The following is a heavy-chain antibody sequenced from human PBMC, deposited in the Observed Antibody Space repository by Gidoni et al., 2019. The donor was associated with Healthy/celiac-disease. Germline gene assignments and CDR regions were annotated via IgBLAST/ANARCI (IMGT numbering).Heavy chain of an antibody. CDR1: GFTFSSYA. J-gene: IGHJ5*02. CDR3: ARESPQWLDWFDP. D-gene: IGHD6-19*01. Sequence: QVQLVESGGGVVQPGRSLSLSCAASGFTFSSYAMHWVRQAPGKGLEWVAVISYDGSNKYYADSVKGRFTISRDNSKNTLYLQMNSLRAEDTAVYYCARESPQWLDWFDPWGQGTLVTVSS. CDR2: ISYDGSNK. V-gene: IGHV3-30-3*01.